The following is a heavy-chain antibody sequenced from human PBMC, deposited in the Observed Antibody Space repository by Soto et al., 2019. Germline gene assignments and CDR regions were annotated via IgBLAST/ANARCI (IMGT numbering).Heavy chain of an antibody. Sequence: EAQLVESGGGLVQPGGSLRLSCAASGFTFSNYDMHWVRQAPGKGLEWVSAIGTLADTFYPGSVKGRFTISRENAKNSLYLQTHSLRAEDTAVYYCARDGTYGSGSGPDWFFDLWGRGTLVTVSS. CDR3: ARDGTYGSGSGPDWFFDL. CDR2: IGTLADT. J-gene: IGHJ2*01. V-gene: IGHV3-13*04. D-gene: IGHD3-10*01. CDR1: GFTFSNYD.